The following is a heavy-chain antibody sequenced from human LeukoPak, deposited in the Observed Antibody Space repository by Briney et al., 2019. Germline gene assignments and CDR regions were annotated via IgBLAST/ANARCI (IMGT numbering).Heavy chain of an antibody. CDR1: GFTVSSNY. V-gene: IGHV3-66*02. D-gene: IGHD3-22*01. CDR3: ARDRSSYEYYFDH. J-gene: IGHJ4*02. CDR2: IYNGGST. Sequence: GGSLRLSCAASGFTVSSNYMSWVRQAPGKGLEWVSVIYNGGSTKYADSVKGRFTISRDNSKNTLYLQMNSLRAEDTAVFYCARDRSSYEYYFDHWGQGTLVTVSS.